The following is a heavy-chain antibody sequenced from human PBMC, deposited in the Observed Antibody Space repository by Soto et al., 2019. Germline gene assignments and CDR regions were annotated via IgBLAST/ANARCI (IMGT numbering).Heavy chain of an antibody. D-gene: IGHD6-13*01. CDR2: ISYDGSNK. Sequence: GGSLRLSCAASGFTFSSYAMHWVRQAPGKGLEWVAVISYDGSNKYYADSVKGRFTISRDNSKNTLYLQMNSLRAEDTAVYYCARLPQQQAYYYYGMDVWGQGTTVTVSS. CDR3: ARLPQQQAYYYYGMDV. J-gene: IGHJ6*02. CDR1: GFTFSSYA. V-gene: IGHV3-30-3*01.